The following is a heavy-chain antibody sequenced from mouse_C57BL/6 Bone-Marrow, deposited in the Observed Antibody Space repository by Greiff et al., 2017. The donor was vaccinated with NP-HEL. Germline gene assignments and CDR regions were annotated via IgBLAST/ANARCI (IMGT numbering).Heavy chain of an antibody. J-gene: IGHJ4*01. V-gene: IGHV1-55*01. Sequence: QVQLQQPGAELVKPGASVKMSCKASGYTFTSYWITWVKPRPGHGLEWIGDIYPGSGSTNYNEKFKSKATLTVDTSSSTAYMQLSSLTSEDSAVYYCARSYYDYWGWGQGTSVTVSS. D-gene: IGHD2-4*01. CDR1: GYTFTSYW. CDR3: ARSYYDYWG. CDR2: IYPGSGST.